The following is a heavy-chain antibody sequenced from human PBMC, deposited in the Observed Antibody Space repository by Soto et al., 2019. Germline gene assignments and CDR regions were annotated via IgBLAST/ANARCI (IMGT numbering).Heavy chain of an antibody. Sequence: PSETLSLTCTVSGGSIRSGGYYWSWIRQHPGKGLEWIGYIYYSGSTYYNPSLKSRVTISVDTSKNQFSLKLSSVTAADTAVYYCARSSWDWFDPWGQGTLVTVSS. J-gene: IGHJ5*02. CDR3: ARSSWDWFDP. CDR1: GGSIRSGGYY. D-gene: IGHD6-6*01. V-gene: IGHV4-31*03. CDR2: IYYSGST.